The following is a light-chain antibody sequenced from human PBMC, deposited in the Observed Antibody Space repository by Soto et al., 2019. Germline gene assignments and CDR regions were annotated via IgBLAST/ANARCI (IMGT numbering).Light chain of an antibody. Sequence: EIVMTQSPATLSVSPGERATLSCRASQSVSSNLAWYQQKPGQAPRLLIYGASTSATGIPARFSGSGSGTEFTLTISSLQSEDFAVYYCQQYNNWPWTFAQGTKVEIK. CDR3: QQYNNWPWT. V-gene: IGKV3-15*01. J-gene: IGKJ1*01. CDR1: QSVSSN. CDR2: GAS.